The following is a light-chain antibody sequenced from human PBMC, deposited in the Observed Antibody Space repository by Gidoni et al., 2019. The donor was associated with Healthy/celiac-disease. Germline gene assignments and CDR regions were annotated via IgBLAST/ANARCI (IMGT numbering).Light chain of an antibody. CDR3: HQYYCTPPYT. CDR2: WAS. V-gene: IGKV4-1*01. Sequence: DIVMNQSPDSLAVSLGERATINCKSSQSVLYSSNNKNYLSWYHQKPGQPPKLLMYWASTRVSGVPDRIFSSSSGTDFTLTISSLQAEDVSVYYCHQYYCTPPYTFGQGTKLEIK. CDR1: QSVLYSSNNKNY. J-gene: IGKJ2*01.